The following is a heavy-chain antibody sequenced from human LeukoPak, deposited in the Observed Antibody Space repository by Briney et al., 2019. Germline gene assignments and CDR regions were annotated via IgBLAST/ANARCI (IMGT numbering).Heavy chain of an antibody. J-gene: IGHJ5*02. D-gene: IGHD4-17*01. V-gene: IGHV4-34*01. Sequence: KPSETLSLTCAVYGGSFGGYYWSWIRQPPGKGLEWIGEINHSGSTNYNPSLKSRVTISVDTSKNQFSLKLSSVTAADTAVYYCARGRPTVTTFRNWFDPWGQGTLVTVSS. CDR3: ARGRPTVTTFRNWFDP. CDR1: GGSFGGYY. CDR2: INHSGST.